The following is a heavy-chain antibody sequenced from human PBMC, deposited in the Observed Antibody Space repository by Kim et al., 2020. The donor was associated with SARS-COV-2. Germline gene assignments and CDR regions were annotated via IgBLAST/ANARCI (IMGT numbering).Heavy chain of an antibody. D-gene: IGHD6-19*01. CDR2: ISYDGSNK. Sequence: GGSLRLSCAASGFTFSSYAMHWVRQAPGKGLEWVAVISYDGSNKYYADSVKGRFTISRDNSKNTLYLQMNSLRAEDTAVYYCARGSIAVAGTFYFDYWGQGTLVTVSS. V-gene: IGHV3-30-3*01. CDR3: ARGSIAVAGTFYFDY. J-gene: IGHJ4*02. CDR1: GFTFSSYA.